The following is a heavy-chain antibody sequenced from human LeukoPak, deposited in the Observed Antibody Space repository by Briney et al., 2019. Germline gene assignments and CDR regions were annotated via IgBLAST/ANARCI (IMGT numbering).Heavy chain of an antibody. CDR1: GRSISSSSYD. CDR3: ARHSPRRDGYKIDY. Sequence: SEALSLTCTSSGRSISSSSYDSGWIRKPPGKGLDWTGSFYYSVSTYYNPSLKSRVTISVDTSKNQFSLKLSSVTAADTAVYYCARHSPRRDGYKIDYWGPGTLVTVSS. J-gene: IGHJ4*02. D-gene: IGHD5-24*01. V-gene: IGHV4-39*01. CDR2: FYYSVST.